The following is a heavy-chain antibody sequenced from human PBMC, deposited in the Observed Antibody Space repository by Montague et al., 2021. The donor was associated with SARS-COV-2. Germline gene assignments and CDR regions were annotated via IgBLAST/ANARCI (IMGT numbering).Heavy chain of an antibody. Sequence: SETLSLTCTVSGVSVTDYYWSWIRQPPGKGLEWVGDVLYNKGTNFNPSLKSRVTISVDTSKNQFSLKLSSVTAADTAVYYCARFPTSYYYDSKAAPATPDAFDIWGQGTVVTVSS. V-gene: IGHV4-59*08. D-gene: IGHD3-22*01. CDR1: GVSVTDYY. CDR2: VLYNKGT. CDR3: ARFPTSYYYDSKAAPATPDAFDI. J-gene: IGHJ3*02.